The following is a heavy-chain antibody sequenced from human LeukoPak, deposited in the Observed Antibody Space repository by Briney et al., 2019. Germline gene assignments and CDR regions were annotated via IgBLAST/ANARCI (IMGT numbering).Heavy chain of an antibody. D-gene: IGHD3-22*01. CDR2: INPNSGGT. Sequence: ASVKVSRKASGYTFTGYYMHWVRQAPGQGLEWMGWINPNSGGTNYAQKFQGRVTMTRDTSISTAYMELSRLRSDDTAVYYCARRYYYDSSGARPIDAFDIWGQGTMVTVSS. CDR1: GYTFTGYY. V-gene: IGHV1-2*02. J-gene: IGHJ3*02. CDR3: ARRYYYDSSGARPIDAFDI.